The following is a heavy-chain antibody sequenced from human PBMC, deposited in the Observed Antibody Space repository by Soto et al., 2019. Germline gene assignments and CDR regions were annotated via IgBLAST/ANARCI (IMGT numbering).Heavy chain of an antibody. Sequence: VGSLRLSCAASGFTFSSYGMHWVRQAPGKGLEWVAVISYDGSNKYYADSVKGRFTISRDNSKNTLYLQMNSLRAEDTAVYYCAKAPIGILVYWGQGTLVTVSS. CDR1: GFTFSSYG. V-gene: IGHV3-30*18. D-gene: IGHD3-22*01. CDR3: AKAPIGILVY. J-gene: IGHJ4*02. CDR2: ISYDGSNK.